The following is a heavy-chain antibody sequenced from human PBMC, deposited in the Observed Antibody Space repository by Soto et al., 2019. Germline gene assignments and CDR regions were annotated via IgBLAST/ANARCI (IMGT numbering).Heavy chain of an antibody. CDR2: IYWNDDK. V-gene: IGHV2-5*01. J-gene: IGHJ4*02. D-gene: IGHD3-22*01. CDR1: GFSLSTSGVG. Sequence: SGPTLVNPTQTLTLTCTFSGFSLSTSGVGVGWIRQPPGKALEWLALIYWNDDKRYSPSLKSRLTITKDNSKNQVVLTMTNMDPVDTATYYCAHVSYYYDSSGSPPHWGQGTLVTVSS. CDR3: AHVSYYYDSSGSPPH.